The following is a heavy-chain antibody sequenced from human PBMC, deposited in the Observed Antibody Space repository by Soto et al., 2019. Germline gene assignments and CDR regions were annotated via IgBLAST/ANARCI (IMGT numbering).Heavy chain of an antibody. J-gene: IGHJ4*02. D-gene: IGHD6-19*01. CDR2: IWYDGSNK. V-gene: IGHV3-33*01. Sequence: QVQLVESGGGVVQPGRSLRLSCAASGFTFSSYGMHWVRQAPGKGLEWVAVIWYDGSNKYYADSVKGRFTISRDNSKNTLYLQMNSLRAEDTAVYYCARVSDGVREMAVIWGQGTLVTVSS. CDR1: GFTFSSYG. CDR3: ARVSDGVREMAVI.